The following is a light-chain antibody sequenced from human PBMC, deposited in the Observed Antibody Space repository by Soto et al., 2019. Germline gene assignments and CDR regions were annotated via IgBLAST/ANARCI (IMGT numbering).Light chain of an antibody. CDR3: HQYNNRTPYT. J-gene: IGKJ2*01. V-gene: IGKV3-15*01. Sequence: EIVMTQSPATLSVSPGERATLSCRASQSVSSNLAWYQQKPGQAPRLLIYGASTRATGIPARFSGSGSGTEVTLITSSLQSEDFVAYYCHQYNNRTPYTFGQGTKLEIK. CDR1: QSVSSN. CDR2: GAS.